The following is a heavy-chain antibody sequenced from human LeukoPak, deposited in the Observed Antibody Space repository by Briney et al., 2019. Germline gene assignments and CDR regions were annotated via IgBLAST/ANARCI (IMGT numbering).Heavy chain of an antibody. Sequence: ASVKVSCKASGYTFTGYYMHWVRQAPGQGLEWMGWINPNSGGTNYAQKFQGRVTMTRDTSINTAYMELSRLRSDDTAVYYCARGAGHYYDSSGYSDFDYWGQGTLVTVSS. CDR2: INPNSGGT. CDR3: ARGAGHYYDSSGYSDFDY. D-gene: IGHD3-22*01. CDR1: GYTFTGYY. V-gene: IGHV1-2*02. J-gene: IGHJ4*02.